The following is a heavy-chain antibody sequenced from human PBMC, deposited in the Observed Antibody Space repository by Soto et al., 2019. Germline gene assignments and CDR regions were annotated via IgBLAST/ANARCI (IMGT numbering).Heavy chain of an antibody. V-gene: IGHV4-4*02. CDR3: ARGYGSNYYFDY. CDR1: GGPISSSNW. CDR2: IYHSGST. D-gene: IGHD6-13*01. Sequence: SETLSLTCAVSGGPISSSNWWNWVRQAPGKGLEWIGEIYHSGSTNYNPSLKSRVTISVDKSNNQFSLRLSSVTAADTAVYYCARGYGSNYYFDYWGQGTLVTVSS. J-gene: IGHJ4*02.